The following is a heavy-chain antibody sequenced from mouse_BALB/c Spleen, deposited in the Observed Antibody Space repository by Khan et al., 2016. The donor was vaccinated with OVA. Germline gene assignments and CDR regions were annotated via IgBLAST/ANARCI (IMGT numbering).Heavy chain of an antibody. CDR2: IAPGSGST. D-gene: IGHD1-1*01. Sequence: DLVKPGASVKLSCKASGYTFTSYWINWIKQRPGQGLEWIGRIAPGSGSTYYNEMFKGKATLTVDTSSSTAYIQLSSLSSEDSAVYFCASENYDGSTCYAMDYWGQGTSVTVSS. CDR3: ASENYDGSTCYAMDY. CDR1: GYTFTSYW. V-gene: IGHV1S41*01. J-gene: IGHJ4*01.